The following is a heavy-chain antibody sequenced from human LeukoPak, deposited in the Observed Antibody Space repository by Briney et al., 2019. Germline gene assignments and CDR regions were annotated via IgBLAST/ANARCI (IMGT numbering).Heavy chain of an antibody. J-gene: IGHJ4*02. CDR1: GGSISSGAYS. D-gene: IGHD1-26*01. Sequence: SETLSLTCAVSGGSISSGAYSWSWIRQPPGKGQEWIGRFYSTGSTNYNPSLKSRVTMSVDTSKNQFSLKLSSVTAADTAVYYCARDQYSGSLDYWGQGTLVTVSS. CDR3: ARDQYSGSLDY. V-gene: IGHV4-61*08. CDR2: FYSTGST.